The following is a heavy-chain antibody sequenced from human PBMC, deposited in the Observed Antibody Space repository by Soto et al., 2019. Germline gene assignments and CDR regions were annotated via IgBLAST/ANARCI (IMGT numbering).Heavy chain of an antibody. CDR3: ARDRSSGWSFDY. J-gene: IGHJ4*02. CDR1: GYTFTTYA. CDR2: INTGNGNT. D-gene: IGHD6-19*01. V-gene: IGHV1-3*04. Sequence: GASVKVSCKASGYTFTTYAMHWVRQAPGQRLEWMGWINTGNGNTKYSQKFQGRVTITRDTSASTAHMDLSSLKSEDTAVYYCARDRSSGWSFDYWGQGTLVTVSS.